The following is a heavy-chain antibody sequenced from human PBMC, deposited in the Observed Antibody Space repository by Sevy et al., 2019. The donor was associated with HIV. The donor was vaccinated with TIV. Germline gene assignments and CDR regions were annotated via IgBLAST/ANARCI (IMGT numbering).Heavy chain of an antibody. CDR1: GYSISSGYY. D-gene: IGHD3-3*01. Sequence: SETLSLTCAVSGYSISSGYYWGWIRQPPGKGLEWIGSIYHSGSTYYNPSLKSRVTISVDTSKNQFSLKLSSVTAADTAVYYCARQTDVTTYYDFWSGYLGYFDYWGQGTLVTVSS. CDR2: IYHSGST. V-gene: IGHV4-38-2*01. J-gene: IGHJ4*02. CDR3: ARQTDVTTYYDFWSGYLGYFDY.